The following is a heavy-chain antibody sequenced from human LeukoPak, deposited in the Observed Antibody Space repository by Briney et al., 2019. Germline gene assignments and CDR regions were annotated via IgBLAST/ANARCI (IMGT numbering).Heavy chain of an antibody. V-gene: IGHV3-43*02. CDR2: ISGDGGST. J-gene: IGHJ6*03. CDR3: AKAGYYYYYYYMDV. CDR1: EFTFHDYA. Sequence: GGSLRLSCAGSEFTFHDYAMHWVRQAPGKGLEWVSLISGDGGSTYYADSVKGRFTTSRDNSKNSLYLQMNSLRNEDTALYYCAKAGYYYYYYYMDVWGKGTTVTVSS.